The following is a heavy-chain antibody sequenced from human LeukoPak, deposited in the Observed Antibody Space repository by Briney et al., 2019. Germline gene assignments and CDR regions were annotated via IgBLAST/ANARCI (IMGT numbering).Heavy chain of an antibody. CDR1: GFTFSSYE. CDR3: AIDKVDSYGLEYFFDY. Sequence: PGGSLRLSCAASGFTFSSYEMNWVRQAPGKGLEWVSYISSSGSTIYYADSVKGRFTISRDNAQISLYLQMNSLRPEDTAVYYCAIDKVDSYGLEYFFDYWGRGTLVTVSS. V-gene: IGHV3-48*03. J-gene: IGHJ4*02. CDR2: ISSSGSTI. D-gene: IGHD5-18*01.